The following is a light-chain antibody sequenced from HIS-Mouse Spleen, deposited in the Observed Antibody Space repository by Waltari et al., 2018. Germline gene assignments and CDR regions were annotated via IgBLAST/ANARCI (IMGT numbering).Light chain of an antibody. J-gene: IGLJ3*02. Sequence: QSVLTQPPSASGTPGQRVTISCSGTSPNLGSNYVYWYTQLPGTAPKLRIYRNNQRPSGVPDRFSGSKSGTSASLAISGLRSEDEADYYCAAWDDSLSGLNWVFGGGTKLTVL. CDR2: RNN. CDR1: SPNLGSNY. V-gene: IGLV1-47*01. CDR3: AAWDDSLSGLNWV.